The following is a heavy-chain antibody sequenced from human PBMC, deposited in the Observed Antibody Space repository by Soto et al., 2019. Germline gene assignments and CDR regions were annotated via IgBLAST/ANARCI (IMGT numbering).Heavy chain of an antibody. CDR1: GSTFSSYA. J-gene: IGHJ3*02. CDR2: TSYDETYK. V-gene: IGHV3-30-3*01. Sequence: QVQLVESGGGVVQPGRSLRLSCAASGSTFSSYAMHWVRQAPGKGLEWVAVTSYDETYKYYADSVKGRFTISRDNSKNTLYLQMNSLRAEDTAVYYCATDWLVNAFDILGQGTMVTVSS. CDR3: ATDWLVNAFDI. D-gene: IGHD6-19*01.